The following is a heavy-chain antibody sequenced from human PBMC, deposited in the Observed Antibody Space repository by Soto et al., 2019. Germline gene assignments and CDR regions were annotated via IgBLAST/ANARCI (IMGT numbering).Heavy chain of an antibody. Sequence: LCGGSISSGGYYWSWIRQHPGKGLEWIGYIYYSGSTYYNPSLKSRVTISVDTSKNQFSLKLSSVTAADTAVYYCARETHYSNYVDWGQGTLVTVSS. CDR3: ARETHYSNYVD. J-gene: IGHJ4*02. CDR1: GGSISSGGYY. D-gene: IGHD4-4*01. V-gene: IGHV4-31*02. CDR2: IYYSGST.